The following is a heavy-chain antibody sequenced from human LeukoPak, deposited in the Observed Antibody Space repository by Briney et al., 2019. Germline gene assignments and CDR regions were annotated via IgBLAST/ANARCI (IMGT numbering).Heavy chain of an antibody. CDR1: GASINNYY. Sequence: KPSETLSLTCSVSGASINNYYWSWIRQPPGMRLEWIGYISSTGSTHYTPSLESRVTISVATSKNHLSLELQSVTAADTAVYYCARQVPGSGTVFHYWGQGTLVTVSS. D-gene: IGHD6-13*01. V-gene: IGHV4-59*08. CDR3: ARQVPGSGTVFHY. CDR2: ISSTGST. J-gene: IGHJ4*02.